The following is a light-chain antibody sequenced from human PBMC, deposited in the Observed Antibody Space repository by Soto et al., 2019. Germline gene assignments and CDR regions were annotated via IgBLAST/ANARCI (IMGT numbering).Light chain of an antibody. J-gene: IGKJ1*01. Sequence: DIQMTQSPSFLSASVGDRVTITCRSSQRISGYLNWYQHKPGRAPNLLIYAASNLQIGVPSRFSGSGSGTDFTLTVSSLQPEDFATDSCQQSYSFPFTFGQGTKVDLK. V-gene: IGKV1-39*01. CDR1: QRISGY. CDR3: QQSYSFPFT. CDR2: AAS.